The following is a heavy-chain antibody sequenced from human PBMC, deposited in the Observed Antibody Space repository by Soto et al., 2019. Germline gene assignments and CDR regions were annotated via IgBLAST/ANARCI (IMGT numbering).Heavy chain of an antibody. CDR3: TTYLVTTVALNDY. CDR1: GFTFSNAW. CDR2: IKSKTDGGTT. D-gene: IGHD4-17*01. V-gene: IGHV3-15*01. J-gene: IGHJ4*02. Sequence: GGSLRLSCAASGFTFSNAWMSWVRQAPGKGLEWVGRIKSKTDGGTTDYTAPVKGRFTISRDDSKNTLYLQMDSLKTEDTAVYYCTTYLVTTVALNDYWGQGTLDTVSS.